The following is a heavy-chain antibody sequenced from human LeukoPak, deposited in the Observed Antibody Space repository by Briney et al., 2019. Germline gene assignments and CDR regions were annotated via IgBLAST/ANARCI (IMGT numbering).Heavy chain of an antibody. CDR3: AKVLAVTSYGAKSIFDH. CDR1: GFTFSSYG. V-gene: IGHV3-33*06. D-gene: IGHD4-23*01. Sequence: GRSLRLSCAASGFTFSSYGMDWVRQAPGKGLEWVAVIWYDGSNKYYADSVKGRFTISRDNSKNTVYLQMNSLRAEDTAVYYCAKVLAVTSYGAKSIFDHWGQGTLVTVSS. CDR2: IWYDGSNK. J-gene: IGHJ4*02.